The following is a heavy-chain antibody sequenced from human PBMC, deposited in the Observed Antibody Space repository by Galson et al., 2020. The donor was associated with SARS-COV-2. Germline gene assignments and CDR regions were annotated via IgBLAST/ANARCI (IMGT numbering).Heavy chain of an antibody. CDR1: GFTFSNYW. V-gene: IGHV3-7*01. D-gene: IGHD6-19*01. Sequence: QLGESLKISCAASGFTFSNYWMSWVRQAPGKGLEWVANLKLDGSEKYYVDSVKGRFTISRDNAKNSLYLQMNSLRAEDTAVYYCVKDSHPAEACLDYWGQGALVTVSS. CDR2: LKLDGSEK. CDR3: VKDSHPAEACLDY. J-gene: IGHJ4*02.